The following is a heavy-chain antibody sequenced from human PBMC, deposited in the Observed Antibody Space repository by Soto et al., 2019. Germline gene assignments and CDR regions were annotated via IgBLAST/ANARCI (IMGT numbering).Heavy chain of an antibody. D-gene: IGHD6-13*01. J-gene: IGHJ6*02. Sequence: PPETLSLTCTVSGGYISSYYWSWIRQPPGKGLEWIGYIYYSGSTNYNPSLKSRVTISVDTSKNQFSLKLSSVTAADTAVYYCARDDGSSSSYYYYYGMDVWGQGTTVTVSS. V-gene: IGHV4-59*01. CDR3: ARDDGSSSSYYYYYGMDV. CDR1: GGYISSYY. CDR2: IYYSGST.